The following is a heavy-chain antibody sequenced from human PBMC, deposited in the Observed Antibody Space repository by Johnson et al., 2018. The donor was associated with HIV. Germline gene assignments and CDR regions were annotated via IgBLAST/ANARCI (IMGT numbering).Heavy chain of an antibody. J-gene: IGHJ4*03. V-gene: IGHV3-30*02. Sequence: QVQLVESGGGVVQPGGSLRLSCAASRFTFSSYGMHWVRQAPGKGLEWVTFLRYDGSEKYFADSVKGRFTISRDNSRNTLYLQMNSLRPEDTAVYYCASGDDDGFWGRGTLVTVSS. CDR3: ASGDDDGF. D-gene: IGHD5-12*01. CDR1: RFTFSSYG. CDR2: LRYDGSEK.